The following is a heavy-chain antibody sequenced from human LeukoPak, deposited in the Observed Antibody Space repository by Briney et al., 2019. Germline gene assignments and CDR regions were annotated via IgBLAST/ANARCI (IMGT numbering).Heavy chain of an antibody. CDR2: IRNGGSHK. CDR1: GFTFSSYG. J-gene: IGHJ4*02. Sequence: GGSLRLSCAASGFTFSSYGVYWVRQAPGKGLEWVSFIRNGGSHKYYADSVKGRFTISRDNAKNSLYLQMNSLRAEDTAVYYCARVSYCGGDCPNYWGQGTLSPSPQ. CDR3: ARVSYCGGDCPNY. V-gene: IGHV3-30*02. D-gene: IGHD2-21*02.